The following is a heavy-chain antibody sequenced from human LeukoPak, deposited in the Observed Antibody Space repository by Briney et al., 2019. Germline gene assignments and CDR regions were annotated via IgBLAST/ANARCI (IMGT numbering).Heavy chain of an antibody. V-gene: IGHV4-34*01. CDR1: GGSFSGYY. J-gene: IGHJ6*02. CDR2: INHSGST. CDR3: ARNNYYYYAMDV. Sequence: PSETLSLTRAVYGGSFSGYYWSWIRQPPGKGLEWIGEINHSGSTNYNPSLKSRVTISVDTSKNQFSLKLSSVTAADTAVYYCARNNYYYYAMDVWGQGTTVTVSS.